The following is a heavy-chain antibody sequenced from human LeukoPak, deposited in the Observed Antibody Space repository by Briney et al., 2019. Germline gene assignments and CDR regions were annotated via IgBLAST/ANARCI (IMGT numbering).Heavy chain of an antibody. V-gene: IGHV4-39*07. CDR2: IYYSGST. D-gene: IGHD3-10*01. CDR1: GGSISSSSYY. J-gene: IGHJ4*02. Sequence: SETLSLTCTVSGGSISSSSYYWGWIRQPSGKGLEWIGSIYYSGSTYYNPSLKSRVTISVDTSKNQFSLKLSSVTAADTAVYYCARDRGITMVRGVINGPFDYWGQGTLVTVSS. CDR3: ARDRGITMVRGVINGPFDY.